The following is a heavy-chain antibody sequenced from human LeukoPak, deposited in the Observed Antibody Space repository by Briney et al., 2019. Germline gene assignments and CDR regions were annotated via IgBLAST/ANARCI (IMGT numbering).Heavy chain of an antibody. D-gene: IGHD3-22*01. Sequence: SETLSLTCTVSGGSISSYYWSWIRQPPGKGLEWIGYIYYSGSTNYNPSPKSRVTISLDTSKNQFSLRLSSVTAADTAVYYCATHSGYSPGVFGYWGQGTLVTVSS. V-gene: IGHV4-59*01. CDR1: GGSISSYY. CDR2: IYYSGST. J-gene: IGHJ4*02. CDR3: ATHSGYSPGVFGY.